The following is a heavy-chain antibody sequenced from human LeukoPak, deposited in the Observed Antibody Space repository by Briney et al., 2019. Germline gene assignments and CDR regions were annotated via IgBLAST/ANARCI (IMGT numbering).Heavy chain of an antibody. D-gene: IGHD3-10*01. J-gene: IGHJ5*02. Sequence: PSETLSLTCTVSGGSISSSSYYWGWIRQPPGKGLEWIGSIYYSGSTYYNPSLKSRVTISVDTSKNQFSLKLSSVTAADTAVYYCARHEILWFGELSRDNWFDPWGQGTLVTASS. CDR1: GGSISSSSYY. CDR2: IYYSGST. CDR3: ARHEILWFGELSRDNWFDP. V-gene: IGHV4-39*01.